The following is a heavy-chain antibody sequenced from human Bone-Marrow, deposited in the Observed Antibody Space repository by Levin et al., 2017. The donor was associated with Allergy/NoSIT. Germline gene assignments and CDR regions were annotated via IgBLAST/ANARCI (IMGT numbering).Heavy chain of an antibody. CDR3: ASWTWSQQLVYFDY. V-gene: IGHV3-7*01. Sequence: PGGSLRLSCAASGFTFSSYWMSWVRQAPGKGLEWVANIKQDGSEKYYVDSVKGRFTISRDNAKNSLFLQMNSLRVEDTAVYFCASWTWSQQLVYFDYWGQGTLVTVSS. D-gene: IGHD6-13*01. J-gene: IGHJ4*02. CDR1: GFTFSSYW. CDR2: IKQDGSEK.